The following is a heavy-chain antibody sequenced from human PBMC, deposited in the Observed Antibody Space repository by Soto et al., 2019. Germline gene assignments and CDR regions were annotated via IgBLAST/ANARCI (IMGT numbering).Heavy chain of an antibody. CDR1: GDSVSSNSAA. J-gene: IGHJ4*02. D-gene: IGHD4-17*01. Sequence: KQSQTLSLTCAISGDSVSSNSAAWNWIRQSPSRGLGWLRRTYYRTKWYNDYAVSVKSQITINPDTSKNHFSLQLNSVTPEDTAVYYCARDSTTVTTSIFDYWGQGTLVTVSS. V-gene: IGHV6-1*01. CDR2: TYYRTKWYN. CDR3: ARDSTTVTTSIFDY.